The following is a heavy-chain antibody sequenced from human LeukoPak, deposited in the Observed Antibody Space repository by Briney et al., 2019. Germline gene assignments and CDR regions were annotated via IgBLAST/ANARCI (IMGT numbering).Heavy chain of an antibody. D-gene: IGHD3-22*01. CDR2: IYTSGST. CDR1: GGSISSYY. CDR3: ARDRYYYDSSGYYSLDY. J-gene: IGHJ4*02. Sequence: SETLSLTCTVSGGSISSYYWSWIRQPAGKGLEWIGRIYTSGSTNYNPSLKSRVTMSVDTSKNQFSLKLSSVTAADTAVYYCARDRYYYDSSGYYSLDYWGQGTLVTVSS. V-gene: IGHV4-4*07.